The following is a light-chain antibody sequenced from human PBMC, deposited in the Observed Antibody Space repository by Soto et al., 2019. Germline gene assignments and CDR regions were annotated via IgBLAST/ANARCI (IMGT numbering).Light chain of an antibody. J-gene: IGKJ1*01. CDR2: AAS. CDR3: LQHYDYSWR. CDR1: QDVRNS. Sequence: DIRLTLSPSSLLLSLDLRVTITCRASQDVRNSLGWYQQKPGKAPKRLIYAASSLQSGAPSRFSGSGSGTEFTLTISSLQPEDFATYYCLQHYDYSWRLGQGTKAEI. V-gene: IGKV1-17*01.